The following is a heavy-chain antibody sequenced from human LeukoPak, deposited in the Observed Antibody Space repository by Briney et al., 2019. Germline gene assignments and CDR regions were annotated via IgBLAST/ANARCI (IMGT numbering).Heavy chain of an antibody. V-gene: IGHV2-5*01. D-gene: IGHD3-9*01. CDR2: IYWNDDK. CDR3: AHGTRGDILTY. Sequence: SGPTLVTPKQTLTLTCNFSGFSLTSRLMGVAWIRQPPGKALEWLALIYWNDDKRYSPSLKSRLTITKDTSKNQVVLTMTNMDPVDTATYYCAHGTRGDILTYWGQGTLVTVSS. CDR1: GFSLTSRLMG. J-gene: IGHJ4*02.